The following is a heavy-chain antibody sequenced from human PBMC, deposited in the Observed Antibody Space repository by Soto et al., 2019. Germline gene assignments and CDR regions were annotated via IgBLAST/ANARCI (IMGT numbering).Heavy chain of an antibody. D-gene: IGHD1-7*01. CDR1: KFTFSNYD. Sequence: EVQLLESGGGLVQPGGSLRLSCAASKFTFSNYDMSWVRQAPGKGLEWVSGISSSGAVTYYADSVKGRFTISRDNSKNTLSLQMNSMRAEDTAVYYCARVKNWNYRRFDSWGQGTLVTVSS. V-gene: IGHV3-23*01. CDR2: ISSSGAVT. CDR3: ARVKNWNYRRFDS. J-gene: IGHJ4*02.